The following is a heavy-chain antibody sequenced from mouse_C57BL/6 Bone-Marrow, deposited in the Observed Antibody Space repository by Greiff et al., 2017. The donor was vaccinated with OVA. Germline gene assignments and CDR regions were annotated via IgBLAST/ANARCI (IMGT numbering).Heavy chain of an antibody. J-gene: IGHJ4*01. CDR1: GYAFSSYW. D-gene: IGHD1-1*01. CDR3: ARYNYGSGAMDY. V-gene: IGHV1-80*01. CDR2: IYPGDGDT. Sequence: QVQLQQSGAELVKPGASVKISCKASGYAFSSYWMNWVKQRPGKGLEWIGQIYPGDGDTNYNGKFKGKATLTADKSSSTAYMQLSSLTSEDSAVYFCARYNYGSGAMDYWGQGTSVPSPQ.